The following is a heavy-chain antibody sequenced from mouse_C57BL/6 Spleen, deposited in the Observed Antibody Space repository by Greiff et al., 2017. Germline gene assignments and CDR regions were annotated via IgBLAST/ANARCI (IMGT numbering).Heavy chain of an antibody. V-gene: IGHV1-59*01. Sequence: QVQLQQPGAELVRPGPSVKLSCKASGYNFNSYWMHWVKQRPGQGLEWIGVIDPSDSYNTYNQKFKGKATLTVDTSASTAYMQRSSRTSEDSAVYYCARRTTLVAPHYYAMDYWGQGTSVTVSS. CDR1: GYNFNSYW. CDR2: IDPSDSYN. D-gene: IGHD1-1*01. CDR3: ARRTTLVAPHYYAMDY. J-gene: IGHJ4*01.